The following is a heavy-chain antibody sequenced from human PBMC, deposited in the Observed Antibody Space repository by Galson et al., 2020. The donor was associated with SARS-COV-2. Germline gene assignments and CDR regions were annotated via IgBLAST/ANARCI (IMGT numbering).Heavy chain of an antibody. V-gene: IGHV6-1*01. CDR3: AREVRFLEWLSCSDYYYGMDV. J-gene: IGHJ6*02. CDR2: TYYRSKWYN. Sequence: SETLSLTCAISGDSVSSNSAAWNWIRQSPSRGLEWLGRTYYRSKWYNDYAVSVKSRITINPDTSKNQFSLQLNSVTPEDTAVYYCAREVRFLEWLSCSDYYYGMDVWGQGTTVTVSS. D-gene: IGHD3-3*01. CDR1: GDSVSSNSAA.